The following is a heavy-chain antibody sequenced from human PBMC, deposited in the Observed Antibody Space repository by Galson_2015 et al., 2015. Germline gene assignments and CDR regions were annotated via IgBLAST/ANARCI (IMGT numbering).Heavy chain of an antibody. CDR2: ISYDGSDK. D-gene: IGHD6-19*01. V-gene: IGHV3-30*03. J-gene: IGHJ4*02. CDR1: EFTFSTYA. CDR3: ARDRQQWLLRGYFDY. Sequence: SLRLSCAASEFTFSTYAMYWVRQAPGKGLEWVALISYDGSDKYYADSVKGRFTISRDNSKNTLYLQMTSLRAEDTAVYYCARDRQQWLLRGYFDYWGQGTLVTVSS.